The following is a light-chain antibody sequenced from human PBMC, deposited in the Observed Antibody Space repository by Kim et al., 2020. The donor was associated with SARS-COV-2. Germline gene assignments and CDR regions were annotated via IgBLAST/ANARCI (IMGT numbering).Light chain of an antibody. J-gene: IGLJ2*01. CDR3: QAWDSSTPVV. CDR1: KLGDKY. CDR2: QDS. V-gene: IGLV3-1*01. Sequence: SYELTQPPSVSVSPGQTASITCSGDKLGDKYACWYQQKPGQSPVLVIYQDSKRPSGIPERFSGSNSGNTATLTISGTQAMDAADYYCQAWDSSTPVVFGG.